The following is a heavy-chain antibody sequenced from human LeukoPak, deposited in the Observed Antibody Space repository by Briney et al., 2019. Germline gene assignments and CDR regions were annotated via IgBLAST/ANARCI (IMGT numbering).Heavy chain of an antibody. J-gene: IGHJ3*02. CDR3: ARVVDYYDSSGPRGWDAFDI. CDR1: GYTFTTYA. CDR2: INTNTGNP. D-gene: IGHD3-22*01. V-gene: IGHV7-4-1*02. Sequence: ASVKVSCKASGYTFTTYAMNWVRQAPGQGLEWMGRINTNTGNPTYAQGFTGRFVFSLDTSVNTAYLQISSLKAEDTAVYYCARVVDYYDSSGPRGWDAFDIWGQGTMVTVSS.